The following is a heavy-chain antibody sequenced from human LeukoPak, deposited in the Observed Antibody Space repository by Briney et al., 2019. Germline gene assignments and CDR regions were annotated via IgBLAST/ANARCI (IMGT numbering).Heavy chain of an antibody. J-gene: IGHJ6*03. CDR2: IYYSGST. V-gene: IGHV4-59*01. CDR1: GGSISSYY. D-gene: IGHD6-13*01. Sequence: SETLSLTCTVSGGSISSYYWSWIRQPPGKGLEWIGYIYYSGSTNYNPSLKSRVTISVDTSKNQFSLKLSSVTAADTAVYYCARVPGIAAAGRRVYYYYMDVWGKGTTVTVSS. CDR3: ARVPGIAAAGRRVYYYYMDV.